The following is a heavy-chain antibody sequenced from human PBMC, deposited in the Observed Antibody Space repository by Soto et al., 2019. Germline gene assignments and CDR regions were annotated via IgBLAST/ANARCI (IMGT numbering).Heavy chain of an antibody. Sequence: QVQLVESGGGLVKPGESLRLSCAASGFNFSDYYMTWIRQAPGKGLEWVSSIGSCGRTIYYADSVKGRFTISRDNAKKSVILQMSSLSVEDTAVYYCASGGSLAPEYWGQGTLVTVSS. J-gene: IGHJ4*02. V-gene: IGHV3-11*01. D-gene: IGHD3-16*01. CDR1: GFNFSDYY. CDR3: ASGGSLAPEY. CDR2: IGSCGRTI.